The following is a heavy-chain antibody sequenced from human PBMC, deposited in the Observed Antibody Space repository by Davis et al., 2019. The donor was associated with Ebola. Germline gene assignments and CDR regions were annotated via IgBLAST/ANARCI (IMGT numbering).Heavy chain of an antibody. J-gene: IGHJ4*02. CDR3: ATANYDFWSGYYY. CDR1: GFTFSSYG. V-gene: IGHV3-NL1*01. CDR2: ISGSGGYT. Sequence: GESLKISCAASGFTFSSYGMHWVRQAPGKGLEWVSSISGSGGYTYYADSVKGRFTISRDNSKNTLYLQMNSLRAEDTAVYYCATANYDFWSGYYYWGQGTLVTVSS. D-gene: IGHD3-3*01.